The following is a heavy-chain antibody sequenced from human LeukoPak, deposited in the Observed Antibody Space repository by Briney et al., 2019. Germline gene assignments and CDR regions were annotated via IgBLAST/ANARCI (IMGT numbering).Heavy chain of an antibody. D-gene: IGHD3-3*01. CDR2: IKQDGSEK. V-gene: IGHV3-7*01. CDR3: ARYDFWSGRVFDY. Sequence: GGSLRLSCAAYGFTFSSYWMSWVRQAPGKGLEWVANIKQDGSEKYYVDSVKGRFTISRDNAKNSLYLQMNSLRAEDTAVYYCARYDFWSGRVFDYWGQGTLVTVSS. J-gene: IGHJ4*02. CDR1: GFTFSSYW.